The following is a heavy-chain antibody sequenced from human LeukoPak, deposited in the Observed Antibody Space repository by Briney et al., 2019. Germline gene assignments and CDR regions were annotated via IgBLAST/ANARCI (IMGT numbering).Heavy chain of an antibody. Sequence: WASVKVSCKASGYTFTSNGISWVRQAPGQGLEWVGWISTYNGNTNYAQKFQGRVTMTTDTSTSTAYMELRSPRSEDTAVYYCARAASHNWNPFDYWGQGTLVTVSS. D-gene: IGHD1-20*01. J-gene: IGHJ4*02. CDR3: ARAASHNWNPFDY. CDR1: GYTFTSNG. CDR2: ISTYNGNT. V-gene: IGHV1-18*01.